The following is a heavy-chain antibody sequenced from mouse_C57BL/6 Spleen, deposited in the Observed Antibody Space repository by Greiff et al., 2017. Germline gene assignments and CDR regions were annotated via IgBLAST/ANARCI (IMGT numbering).Heavy chain of an antibody. CDR2: IDPSDSYT. J-gene: IGHJ4*01. CDR3: ARSGPYYYGSRYYAMDY. V-gene: IGHV1-59*01. D-gene: IGHD1-1*01. Sequence: QVQLQQPGAELVRPGTSVTLSCKASGYTFTSYWMHWVKQRPGQGLEWIGVIDPSDSYTNYTQKFKGKATLTVDTSSSTAYMQLSSLTSEDSAVYYCARSGPYYYGSRYYAMDYGGQGTSGTVSS. CDR1: GYTFTSYW.